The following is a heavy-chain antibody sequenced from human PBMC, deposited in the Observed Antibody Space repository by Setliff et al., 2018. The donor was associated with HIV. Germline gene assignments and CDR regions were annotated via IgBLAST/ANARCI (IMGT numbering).Heavy chain of an antibody. Sequence: PSETLSLTCAASGYSINSGFSRAWIRPPPGKGLEWIGYIYYSGSTNYNPSLKSRVTISVATSKNQFSLKLNSVTTADTAGYYCARSRTSSGYYGVTGYGMDVWGQGTTVTVSS. CDR3: ARSRTSSGYYGVTGYGMDV. CDR1: GYSINSGFS. V-gene: IGHV4-61*01. D-gene: IGHD3-22*01. J-gene: IGHJ6*02. CDR2: IYYSGST.